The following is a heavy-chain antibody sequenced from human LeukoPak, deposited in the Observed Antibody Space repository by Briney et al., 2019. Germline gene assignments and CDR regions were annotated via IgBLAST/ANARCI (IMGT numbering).Heavy chain of an antibody. J-gene: IGHJ5*02. V-gene: IGHV1-8*01. CDR1: GYTFTSND. Sequence: ASVTVSCKASGYTFTSNDINWVRQAAGQGLEWMGWMNPHSGNAGYAQKFQGRVTMTRDTSISTAYMELSSLTSDDTAVYYCARIPQRVPHNWFDPWGQGTLVTVSS. CDR2: MNPHSGNA. D-gene: IGHD1-1*01. CDR3: ARIPQRVPHNWFDP.